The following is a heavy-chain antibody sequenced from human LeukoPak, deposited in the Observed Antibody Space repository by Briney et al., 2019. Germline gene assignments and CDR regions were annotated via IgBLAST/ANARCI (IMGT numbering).Heavy chain of an antibody. Sequence: SETLSLTCTVSGYSISSGYYWGWIRQPPGKGLEWIGSICHSGSTYYNPSLKSRVTISVDTSKNQFSLKLSSVTAADTAVYYCARGGIAAAGFDPWGQGTLVTVSS. CDR2: ICHSGST. CDR3: ARGGIAAAGFDP. D-gene: IGHD6-13*01. J-gene: IGHJ5*02. CDR1: GYSISSGYY. V-gene: IGHV4-38-2*02.